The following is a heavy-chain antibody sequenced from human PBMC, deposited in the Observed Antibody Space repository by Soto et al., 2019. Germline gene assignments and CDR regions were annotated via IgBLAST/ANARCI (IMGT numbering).Heavy chain of an antibody. CDR3: ARDSGAKLSSS. D-gene: IGHD6-13*01. CDR1: GGTFSSYR. V-gene: IGHV1-69*01. Sequence: QVQLEQSGAEVREPGSSVKVSCKASGGTFSSYRINWVRQAPGQGLEWVGGIVPIYRTADYAQKFQGRVSITADESARTTYLELSSLKSQDTAVYYGARDSGAKLSSSWGQGTLVTVSS. CDR2: IVPIYRTA. J-gene: IGHJ4*02.